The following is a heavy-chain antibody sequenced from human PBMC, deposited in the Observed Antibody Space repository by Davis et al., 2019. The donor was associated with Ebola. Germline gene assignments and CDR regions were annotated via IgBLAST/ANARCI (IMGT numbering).Heavy chain of an antibody. V-gene: IGHV3-23*01. Sequence: GESLKISCEDSGFTFSNYDMSWVRQAPGKGLDWVARISNNGATAYHADSVRGRFTISRDNSRNTLYLQMNSLRAEDTAVYYCGGAWDWGQGTLVTVSS. CDR2: ISNNGATA. D-gene: IGHD1-26*01. CDR3: GGAWD. J-gene: IGHJ4*02. CDR1: GFTFSNYD.